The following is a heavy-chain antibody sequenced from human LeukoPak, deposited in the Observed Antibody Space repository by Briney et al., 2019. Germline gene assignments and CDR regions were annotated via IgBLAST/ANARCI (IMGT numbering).Heavy chain of an antibody. D-gene: IGHD5-18*01. Sequence: EASVKVSCKASGGTFSSYAISWVRQAPGQGLEWMGRIIPIFGTANYAQKFQGRVTITTDESTSTAYMELSSLRSEDTAVYYCARGLKDGYGPIYYFDYWGQGTLVTVSS. CDR2: IIPIFGTA. V-gene: IGHV1-69*05. CDR1: GGTFSSYA. J-gene: IGHJ4*02. CDR3: ARGLKDGYGPIYYFDY.